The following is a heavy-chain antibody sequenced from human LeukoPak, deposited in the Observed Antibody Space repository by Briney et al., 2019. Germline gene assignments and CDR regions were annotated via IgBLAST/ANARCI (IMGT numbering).Heavy chain of an antibody. V-gene: IGHV4-59*08. CDR1: GGSISSYY. Sequence: PSETLSLTCTVSGGSISSYYWSWIRQPPGKGLEWIGYIYYSGSTNYNPSLKSRVTISVDTSKNQFSLKLSSVTAADTAVYYCARLPLENRDSSGYFLWYFDLWGRGTLVTVSS. J-gene: IGHJ2*01. D-gene: IGHD3-22*01. CDR2: IYYSGST. CDR3: ARLPLENRDSSGYFLWYFDL.